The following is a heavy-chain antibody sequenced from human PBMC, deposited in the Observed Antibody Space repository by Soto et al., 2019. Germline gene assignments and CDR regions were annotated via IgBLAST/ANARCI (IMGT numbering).Heavy chain of an antibody. CDR2: PYYRSKWYN. CDR1: GDSVSSNSAA. V-gene: IGHV6-1*01. J-gene: IGHJ4*02. Sequence: SQTPSLTCAISGDSVSSNSAALDWIRQAPSRRLAWLGRPYYRSKWYNDYAVSVKSRITINPDTSKNQFSLQLHSVTPEDTAVYYCARFLAVAGPTFDYWGQGTLVTVSS. D-gene: IGHD6-19*01. CDR3: ARFLAVAGPTFDY.